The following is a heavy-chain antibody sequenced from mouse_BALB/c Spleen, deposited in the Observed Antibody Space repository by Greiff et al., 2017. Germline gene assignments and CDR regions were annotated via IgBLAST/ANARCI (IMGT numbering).Heavy chain of an antibody. Sequence: EVQAVESGGGLVKPGGSLKLSCAAFGFAFSSYDMSWVRQTPEKRLEWVAYISSGGGSTYYPDTVKGRFTISRDNAKNTLYLQMSSLKSEDTAMYYCARYSLIRLRGAYWGQGTLVTVSA. CDR3: ARYSLIRLRGAY. D-gene: IGHD1-2*01. CDR2: ISSGGGST. J-gene: IGHJ3*01. V-gene: IGHV5-12-1*01. CDR1: GFAFSSYD.